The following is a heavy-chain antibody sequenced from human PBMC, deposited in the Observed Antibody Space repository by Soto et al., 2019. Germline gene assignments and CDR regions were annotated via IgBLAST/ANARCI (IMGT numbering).Heavy chain of an antibody. CDR3: AKGGRRGEWFLEWLDHKGYDYGMDV. Sequence: PGGSLRLSCAASGFTFSSYGMHWVRQAPGKGLEWVAVISYDGSNKYYADSVKGRFTISRDNSKNTLYLQMNSLRAEDTAVYYCAKGGRRGEWFLEWLDHKGYDYGMDVWGQGTTVTVSS. CDR2: ISYDGSNK. V-gene: IGHV3-30*18. J-gene: IGHJ6*02. CDR1: GFTFSSYG. D-gene: IGHD3-3*01.